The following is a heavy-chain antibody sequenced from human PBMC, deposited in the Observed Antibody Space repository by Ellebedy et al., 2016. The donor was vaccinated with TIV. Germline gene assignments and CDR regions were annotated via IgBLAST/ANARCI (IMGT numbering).Heavy chain of an antibody. CDR1: GGTFSSYA. V-gene: IGHV1-69*13. D-gene: IGHD2-2*01. CDR3: AREYQGEYYYGMDV. CDR2: IIPIFGTA. Sequence: ASVKVSCKASGGTFSSYAISWVRQAPGQGLEWMGGIIPIFGTANYAQKFQGRVTITADESTSTAYMELSSLRSEDTAVYYCAREYQGEYYYGMDVWGQGTTVTVSS. J-gene: IGHJ6*02.